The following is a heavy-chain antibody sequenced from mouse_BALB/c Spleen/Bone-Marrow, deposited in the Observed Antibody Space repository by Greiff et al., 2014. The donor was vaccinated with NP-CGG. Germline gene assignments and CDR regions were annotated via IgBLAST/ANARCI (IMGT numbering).Heavy chain of an antibody. D-gene: IGHD1-1*01. CDR1: GFSIKDTF. V-gene: IGHV14-3*02. CDR3: TKPSFYYGSSYWYFDV. Sequence: QLQQSGAELVKPGASVKLSCTASGFSIKDTFMHWVKQRPEQGLEWIGRIDPANGDTKYDPKFQGKATIAADTSSNTAYLQLSSLTSEDTAVYYCTKPSFYYGSSYWYFDVWGAGTTVTVSS. J-gene: IGHJ1*01. CDR2: IDPANGDT.